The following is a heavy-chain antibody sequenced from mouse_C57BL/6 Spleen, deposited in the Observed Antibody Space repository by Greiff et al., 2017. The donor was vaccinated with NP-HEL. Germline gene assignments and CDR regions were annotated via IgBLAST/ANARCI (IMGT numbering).Heavy chain of an antibody. CDR2: INYDGSST. D-gene: IGHD1-1*01. J-gene: IGHJ2*01. Sequence: EVQRVESEGGLVQPGRSMKLSCTASGFTFSDYYMAWVRQVPEKGLEWVANINYDGSSTYYLDSLKSRFIISRDNAKNILYLQMSSLKSEDTATYYCARSHYYGSSPYYFDYWGQGTTLTVSS. CDR3: ARSHYYGSSPYYFDY. V-gene: IGHV5-16*01. CDR1: GFTFSDYY.